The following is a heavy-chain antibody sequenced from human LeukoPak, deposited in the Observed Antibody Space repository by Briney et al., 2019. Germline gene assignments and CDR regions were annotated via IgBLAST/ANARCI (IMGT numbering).Heavy chain of an antibody. Sequence: GGSLRLSCAASGFTFSSYWMNWVREAPGKRLEWVANINQDGSEKYYVDSVKGRFTISRDNAKNSLYLHMNSLRAEDTAVYYCATSGSYYDYWGQGTLVTVSS. CDR2: INQDGSEK. V-gene: IGHV3-7*02. J-gene: IGHJ4*02. CDR3: ATSGSYYDY. CDR1: GFTFSSYW. D-gene: IGHD1-26*01.